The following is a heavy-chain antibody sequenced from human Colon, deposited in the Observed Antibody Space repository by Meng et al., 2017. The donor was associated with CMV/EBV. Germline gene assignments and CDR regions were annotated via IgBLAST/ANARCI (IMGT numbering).Heavy chain of an antibody. CDR3: ASAQATRSAVLPD. V-gene: IGHV1-46*01. D-gene: IGHD1-1*01. CDR1: GGGFTDYY. J-gene: IGHJ4*02. CDR2: INPRDGST. Sequence: KAAGGGFTDYYLHLVRQAPGHGLEWMAMINPRDGSTTSAHKFKGRLTVTRDTSTSTLYMELSGLRAEDTAVHFCASAQATRSAVLPDWGQGTLVTVSS.